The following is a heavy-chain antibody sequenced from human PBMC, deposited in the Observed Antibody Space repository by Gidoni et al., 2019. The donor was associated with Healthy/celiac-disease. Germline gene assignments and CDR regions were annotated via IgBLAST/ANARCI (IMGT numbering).Heavy chain of an antibody. CDR2: IYTSGST. V-gene: IGHV4-61*02. J-gene: IGHJ6*03. D-gene: IGHD5-12*01. CDR3: ARVARYLNSGYERGYMDV. Sequence: QVQLQESGPGLVKPSQTLSLTCTVSGGSISSGSYYWSWIRQPAGKGLEWIGRIYTSGSTNYNPSLKSRVTISVDTSKNQFSLKLSSVTAADTAVYYCARVARYLNSGYERGYMDVWGKGTTVTVSS. CDR1: GGSISSGSYY.